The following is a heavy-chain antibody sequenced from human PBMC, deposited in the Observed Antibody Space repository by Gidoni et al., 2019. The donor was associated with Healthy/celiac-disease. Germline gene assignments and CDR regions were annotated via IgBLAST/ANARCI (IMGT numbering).Heavy chain of an antibody. D-gene: IGHD3-9*01. Sequence: HLVESGGGLIQPGGSLRLSCAASGFPVSSNYMSWVRQAPGKGLAWVSVIDSGGSTYYADSVKGRFSISRDKSKNTXYLXXXSLXXEDXAVYYCASFDVGSLRADDAFDIWGQGTMVTVSS. V-gene: IGHV3-53*01. CDR3: ASFDVGSLRADDAFDI. J-gene: IGHJ3*02. CDR1: GFPVSSNY. CDR2: IDSGGST.